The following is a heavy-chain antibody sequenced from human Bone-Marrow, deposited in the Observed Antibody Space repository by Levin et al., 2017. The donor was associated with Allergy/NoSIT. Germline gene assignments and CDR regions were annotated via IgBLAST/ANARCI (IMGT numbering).Heavy chain of an antibody. V-gene: IGHV4-30-4*01. CDR3: ARDVRSGLYWYFDL. J-gene: IGHJ2*01. D-gene: IGHD6-19*01. CDR1: GGSISSGDYY. Sequence: SQTLSLPCTVSGGSISSGDYYWSWIRQPPGKGLEWIGYIYYSGSTYYNPSLKSRVTISVDTSKNQFSLKLSSVTAADTAVYYCARDVRSGLYWYFDLWGRGTLVTVSS. CDR2: IYYSGST.